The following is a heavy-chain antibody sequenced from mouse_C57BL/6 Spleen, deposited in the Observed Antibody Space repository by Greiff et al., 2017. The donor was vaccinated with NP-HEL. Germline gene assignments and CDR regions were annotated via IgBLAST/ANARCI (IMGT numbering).Heavy chain of an antibody. CDR1: GYAFSSYW. CDR3: ARRSNYAWFAY. Sequence: QVHVKQSGAELVKPGASVKISCKASGYAFSSYWMNWVKQRPGKGLEWIGQIYPGDGDTNYNGKFKGKATLTADKSSSTAYMQLSSLTSEDSAVYFCARRSNYAWFAYWGQGTLVTVSA. J-gene: IGHJ3*01. D-gene: IGHD2-5*01. V-gene: IGHV1-80*01. CDR2: IYPGDGDT.